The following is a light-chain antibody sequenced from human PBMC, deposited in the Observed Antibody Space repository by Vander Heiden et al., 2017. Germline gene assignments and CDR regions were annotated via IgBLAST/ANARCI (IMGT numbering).Light chain of an antibody. CDR3: QQYNSYRT. Sequence: DIQMTQSPSTLSASVGDRVTITCRASQRVGSWLAWYQQKPGNAPKLLIYKASGLQGGVPSRFSGSGSGTDFTLTISRLQPDDCATYYCQQYNSYRTFGQGTKVEVK. J-gene: IGKJ1*01. V-gene: IGKV1-5*03. CDR1: QRVGSW. CDR2: KAS.